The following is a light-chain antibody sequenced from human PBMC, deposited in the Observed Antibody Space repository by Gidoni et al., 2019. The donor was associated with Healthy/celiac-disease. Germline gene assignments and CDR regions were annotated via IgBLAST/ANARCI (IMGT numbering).Light chain of an antibody. Sequence: VLTQPPGTLSLSPGERATLSCRSSQSVDSSYLACYQQKLGQAPRLLIYGASTRATGIPDRFSGSGSGTDFTLTISSLEPEDFAVYYCQQYGSSALTFGGGTKVEIK. V-gene: IGKV3-20*01. J-gene: IGKJ4*01. CDR2: GAS. CDR1: QSVDSSY. CDR3: QQYGSSALT.